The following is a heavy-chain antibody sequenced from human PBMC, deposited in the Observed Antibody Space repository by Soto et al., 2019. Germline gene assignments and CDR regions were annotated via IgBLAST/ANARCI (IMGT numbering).Heavy chain of an antibody. J-gene: IGHJ5*02. CDR3: ARDFVVATGPLDP. CDR2: INPSGGST. CDR1: GYTFTSYY. D-gene: IGHD2-15*01. Sequence: ASVEVSCKXSGYTFTSYYMHWVRQAPGQGLEWMGIINPSGGSTSYAQKFQGRVTMTRDTSTSTVYMELSSLRSEDTAVYYCARDFVVATGPLDPWGQGTLVTVSS. V-gene: IGHV1-46*01.